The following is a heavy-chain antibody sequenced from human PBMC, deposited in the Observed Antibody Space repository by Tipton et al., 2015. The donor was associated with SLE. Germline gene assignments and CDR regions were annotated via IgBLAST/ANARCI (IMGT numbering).Heavy chain of an antibody. CDR3: AKVDSWLRDPPRLDV. J-gene: IGHJ6*02. CDR1: GFTFSTYY. CDR2: ISSGGSNT. Sequence: SLRLSCAGSGFTFSTYYMHWVRQSPGKGLVWVSRISSGGSNTFYADSVKGRFTISRDNAKNTLYLQMNSLRADDTAIYYCAKVDSWLRDPPRLDVWGQGTTVTVSS. D-gene: IGHD3-10*01. V-gene: IGHV3-74*01.